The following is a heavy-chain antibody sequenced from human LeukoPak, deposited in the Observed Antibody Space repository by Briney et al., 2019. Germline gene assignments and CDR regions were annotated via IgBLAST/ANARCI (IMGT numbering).Heavy chain of an antibody. D-gene: IGHD4-11*01. CDR2: FYNSGYFYNSGGT. Sequence: SETLSLTCTVSGASISDHYWSWTRQSPGKGLEWIGYFYNSGYFYNSGGTNYNPSLKSRVTISGDTSKNQFSLKLTSVTAADTAVYYCARGFNDYNNDVYFYYMDIWGKGTTVTVSS. V-gene: IGHV4-59*11. CDR3: ARGFNDYNNDVYFYYMDI. CDR1: GASISDHY. J-gene: IGHJ6*03.